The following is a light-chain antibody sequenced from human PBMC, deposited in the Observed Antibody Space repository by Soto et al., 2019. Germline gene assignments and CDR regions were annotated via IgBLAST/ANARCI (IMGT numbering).Light chain of an antibody. CDR2: RAS. CDR3: QQYNNWPPWT. Sequence: EIVMTQSPATLAVSPGDTATLSCRASQSLGGNLAWYQQKPGQAPRLLIFRASSRATGVPARFSASGSGTEFTLTISGLQSEDFAVYYCQQYNNWPPWTFGPGTKVYIK. CDR1: QSLGGN. J-gene: IGKJ1*01. V-gene: IGKV3-15*01.